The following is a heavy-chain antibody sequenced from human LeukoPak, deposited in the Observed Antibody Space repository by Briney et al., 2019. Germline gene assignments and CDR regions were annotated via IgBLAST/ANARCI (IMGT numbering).Heavy chain of an antibody. J-gene: IGHJ4*02. CDR3: ARAGNWCSFGS. CDR1: GGSISSPGNH. D-gene: IGHD2-8*02. V-gene: IGHV4-39*01. Sequence: PSETLSLTCTASGGSISSPGNHWGWIRQPPEKGLEGIGSMYYSGATYYNPSLKSRVTISVDTSKNQCSLKLSSVTAADTAVYYCARAGNWCSFGSWGQGTLVSVSS. CDR2: MYYSGAT.